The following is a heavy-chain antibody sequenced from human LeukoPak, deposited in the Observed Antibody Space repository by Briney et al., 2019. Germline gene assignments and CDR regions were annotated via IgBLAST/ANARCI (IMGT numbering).Heavy chain of an antibody. CDR1: GYTFTSYG. Sequence: ASVKVSCKASGYTFTSYGISWVRQAPGQGLEWMGWISAYNGNTIYAQKLQGRVTMTTDTSTSTAYMELRSLRSDDTAVYYCARGSAEYSSVQTFDYWGQGTLVTVSS. CDR2: ISAYNGNT. J-gene: IGHJ4*02. D-gene: IGHD6-19*01. V-gene: IGHV1-18*01. CDR3: ARGSAEYSSVQTFDY.